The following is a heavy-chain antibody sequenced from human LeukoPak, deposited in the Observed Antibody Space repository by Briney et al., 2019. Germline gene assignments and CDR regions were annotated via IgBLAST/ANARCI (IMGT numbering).Heavy chain of an antibody. J-gene: IGHJ2*01. CDR2: INASGGRT. Sequence: GASVKVSCKASGYTFTSYYMHWVRQAAGQGVEWMGIINASGGRTRYAQKFQGGVTMTRETSTSTVYMELRSLSSEDTAVYYRARGWGIAAAGTAGRSSWYFDLWGRGTLVTVSS. D-gene: IGHD6-13*01. CDR1: GYTFTSYY. V-gene: IGHV1-46*01. CDR3: ARGWGIAAAGTAGRSSWYFDL.